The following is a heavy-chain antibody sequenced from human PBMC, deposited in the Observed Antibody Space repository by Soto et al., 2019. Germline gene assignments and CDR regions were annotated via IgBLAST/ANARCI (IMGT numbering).Heavy chain of an antibody. CDR3: AIDRKGCGSNVDAFDI. CDR1: GYTFTSYY. J-gene: IGHJ3*02. V-gene: IGHV1-46*03. Sequence: ASVKVSCKASGYTFTSYYMHWVRQAPGQGLEWMGIINPSGGSTSHAQKFQGRVTMTRDTSTSTVYMELSSLRSEDTAVYYCAIDRKGCGSNVDAFDIWSQGTMVTVSS. D-gene: IGHD3-22*01. CDR2: INPSGGST.